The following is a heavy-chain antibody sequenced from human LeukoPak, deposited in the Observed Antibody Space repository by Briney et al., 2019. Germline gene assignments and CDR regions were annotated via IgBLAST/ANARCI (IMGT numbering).Heavy chain of an antibody. Sequence: EASVKVSCKASGYTFSSYDISWVRQAPGQGLEWMGWISAYNGNTNYAQKLQGRVTMTTDTSTSTAYLELRSLRSDDTAVYYCARGGIYSSSWYGFTDAFDIWGQGTMVTVSS. D-gene: IGHD6-13*01. CDR1: GYTFSSYD. CDR2: ISAYNGNT. CDR3: ARGGIYSSSWYGFTDAFDI. V-gene: IGHV1-18*01. J-gene: IGHJ3*02.